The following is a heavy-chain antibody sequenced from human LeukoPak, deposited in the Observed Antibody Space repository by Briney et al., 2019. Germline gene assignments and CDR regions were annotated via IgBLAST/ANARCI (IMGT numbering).Heavy chain of an antibody. D-gene: IGHD6-25*01. CDR1: GLSFSNNP. CDR2: SSSDGNNE. V-gene: IGHV3-30*01. J-gene: IGHJ6*03. CDR3: ARGSATTLYYYYYMDV. Sequence: GGSLRLSCAASGLSFSNNPMHWVRQAPGRGQEWVAVSSSDGNNEYYADSVKGRFTISRDNSKNTLYLQMNSLRPEDTAVYYCARGSATTLYYYYYMDVWGKGTTVTVSS.